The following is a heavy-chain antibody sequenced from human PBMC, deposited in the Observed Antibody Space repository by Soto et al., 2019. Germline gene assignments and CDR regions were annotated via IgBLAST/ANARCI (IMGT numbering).Heavy chain of an antibody. D-gene: IGHD3-3*01. CDR1: GGSFSGYY. CDR2: INHSGST. V-gene: IGHV4-34*01. CDR3: ARAARVLRFLEYNGWFDP. J-gene: IGHJ5*02. Sequence: QVQLQQWGAGLLKPSETLSLTCAVYGGSFSGYYWSWIRQPPGKGLEWIGEINHSGSTNYNPSLKSRVTKSVDTSKNQFSLKLSSVTAADTAVYYCARAARVLRFLEYNGWFDPWGQGTLVTVSS.